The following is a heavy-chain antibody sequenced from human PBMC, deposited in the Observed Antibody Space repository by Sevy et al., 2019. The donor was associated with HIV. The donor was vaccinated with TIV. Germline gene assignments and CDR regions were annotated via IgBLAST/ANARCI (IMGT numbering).Heavy chain of an antibody. J-gene: IGHJ6*02. CDR3: AKDEVGATILTGMDV. Sequence: GGSLRLSCAASGFTFSSYGMHWVRQAPGQGLEWVAFIRYDGSNKYYADSVKGRFTISRDNSKNTLYLQMNSLRAEDTAVYYCAKDEVGATILTGMDVWGQGTTVTVSS. CDR1: GFTFSSYG. CDR2: IRYDGSNK. D-gene: IGHD1-26*01. V-gene: IGHV3-30*02.